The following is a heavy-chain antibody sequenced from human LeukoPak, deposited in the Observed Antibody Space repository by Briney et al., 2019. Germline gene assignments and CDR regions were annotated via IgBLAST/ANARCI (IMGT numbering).Heavy chain of an antibody. CDR2: INAGTGNR. V-gene: IGHV1-3*01. CDR1: GYTFTSYA. D-gene: IGHD6-19*01. Sequence: ASVKVSCKASGYTFTSYAIHWVRQAPGQRLEWMGWINAGTGNRKYSQKFQDRVTVTRETSATTAYMELSSLTSEDTAVYYCARVSDDSGWNFDYWGQGTLVAVSS. CDR3: ARVSDDSGWNFDY. J-gene: IGHJ4*02.